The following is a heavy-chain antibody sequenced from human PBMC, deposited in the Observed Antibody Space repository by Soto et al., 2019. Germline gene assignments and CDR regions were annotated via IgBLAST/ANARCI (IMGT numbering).Heavy chain of an antibody. CDR2: IESDGSST. V-gene: IGHV3-74*01. CDR1: GFTFSNYW. J-gene: IGHJ5*02. D-gene: IGHD5-12*01. CDR3: TRGYSYGRAVWFDP. Sequence: GGSLRLSCAASGFTFSNYWMHWVRQAPGKGLVWVSRIESDGSSTSYADSVKGRFTISRDNARKTLFLQMNSLRAEDTAVYYCTRGYSYGRAVWFDPWGQGTLVTVSS.